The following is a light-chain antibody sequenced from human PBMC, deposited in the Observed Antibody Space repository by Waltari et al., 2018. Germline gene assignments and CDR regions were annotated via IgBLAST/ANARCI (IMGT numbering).Light chain of an antibody. V-gene: IGKV2-28*01. CDR1: QGLLHGDGRNF. J-gene: IGKJ4*01. CDR3: MQARQPPYT. CDR2: MGS. Sequence: DIVMTQSPLSLPVTPGEPASISCRFSQGLLHGDGRNFLDWYLQKPGQSPQLLIYMGSNRASGVPDRFSGSGSGTYFTLKISRVEAEDVGVYYCMQARQPPYTFGGGTKVEIK.